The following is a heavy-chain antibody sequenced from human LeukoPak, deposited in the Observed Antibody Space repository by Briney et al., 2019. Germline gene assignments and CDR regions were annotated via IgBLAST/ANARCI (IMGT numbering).Heavy chain of an antibody. D-gene: IGHD5-24*01. CDR3: ARVRDGYNLYYYYYYYMDV. Sequence: SSETLSFTCTVSGGSISSHYWSWIRQPPGKGLEWIGYIYYSGSTNYNPSLKSRVTISVDTSKNQFSLKLSSVTAADTAVYYCARVRDGYNLYYYYYYYMDVWGKGTTVTVSS. CDR1: GGSISSHY. J-gene: IGHJ6*03. CDR2: IYYSGST. V-gene: IGHV4-59*11.